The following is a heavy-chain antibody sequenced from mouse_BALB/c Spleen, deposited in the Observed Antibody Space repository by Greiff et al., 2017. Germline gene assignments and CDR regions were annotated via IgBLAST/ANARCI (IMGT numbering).Heavy chain of an antibody. Sequence: EVQLQQSGAELLRPGALVNFSSKASAFNIKDYYMHWVKQRPEQGLEWIGWIDPENGNTIYDPKFQGKASITADTSSNTAYLQLSSLTSEDTAVYYCAPGDFAYWGQGTLVTVSA. J-gene: IGHJ3*01. CDR1: AFNIKDYY. V-gene: IGHV14-1*02. CDR3: APGDFAY. CDR2: IDPENGNT.